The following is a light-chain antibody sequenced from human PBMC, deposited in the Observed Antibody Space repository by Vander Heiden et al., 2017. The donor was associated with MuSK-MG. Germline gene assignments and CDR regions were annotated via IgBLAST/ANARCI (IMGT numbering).Light chain of an antibody. CDR3: QAWDSSTVV. J-gene: IGLJ2*01. Sequence: SYELTQSPSVSVSPGQTASITRSGDKLGDKYVCWYQQKPGQSPVLVISQDNKRPSGIPERISGSNSGNTATLTISGTQAMDEADYYCQAWDSSTVVFGGGTKLTVL. CDR2: QDN. CDR1: KLGDKY. V-gene: IGLV3-1*01.